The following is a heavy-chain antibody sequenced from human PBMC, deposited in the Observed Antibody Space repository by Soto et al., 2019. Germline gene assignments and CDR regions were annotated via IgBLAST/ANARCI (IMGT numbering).Heavy chain of an antibody. CDR3: ASLGTVTATFDS. D-gene: IGHD2-21*02. Sequence: SEPRSLNRTGCGGSTGRYYWRRIPQPPGKGLEWIGYIYYSGSTNYNPSLKSRVTISVDTSKNQFSLKLSSVTAADTAVYYCASLGTVTATFDSWGQGTPVTVSS. J-gene: IGHJ4*02. V-gene: IGHV4-59*01. CDR1: GGSTGRYY. CDR2: IYYSGST.